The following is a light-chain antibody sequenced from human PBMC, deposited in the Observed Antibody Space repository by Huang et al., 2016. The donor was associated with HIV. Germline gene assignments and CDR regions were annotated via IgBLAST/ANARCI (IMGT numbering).Light chain of an antibody. V-gene: IGKV3-20*01. J-gene: IGKJ3*01. CDR2: SAS. CDR3: QQYGSSIFT. CDR1: QSIYSSY. Sequence: IVLTQSPDTLSLSPGERATLSCRASQSIYSSYLAWYQQKPGQAPWPLIYSASTRATDIPDRFSGSGSGTDFTLTISRLEPEDFAVYYCQQYGSSIFTFGPGTKVDIK.